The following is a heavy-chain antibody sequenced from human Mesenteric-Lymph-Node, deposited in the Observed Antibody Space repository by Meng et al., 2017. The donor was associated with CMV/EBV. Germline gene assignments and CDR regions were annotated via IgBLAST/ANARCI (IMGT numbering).Heavy chain of an antibody. J-gene: IGHJ4*03. Sequence: ASVKVSCKTSGHTFSNFYIHWVRQAPGQGFEWMGIINPSGGIITYAEKFKGRVTMTRDKSTSTVYMEVSNLRFEDTALYYCARLKSSTEAGDYWGQGTTVTVSS. CDR3: ARLKSSTEAGDY. CDR2: INPSGGII. CDR1: GHTFSNFY. V-gene: IGHV1-46*01. D-gene: IGHD2-2*01.